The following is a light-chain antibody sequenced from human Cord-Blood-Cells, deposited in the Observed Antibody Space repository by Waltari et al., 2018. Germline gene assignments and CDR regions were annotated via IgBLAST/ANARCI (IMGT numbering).Light chain of an antibody. CDR1: QSVTNY. V-gene: IGKV3-11*01. Sequence: IVLTKSPATLSLSPGERATLSCRASQSVTNYVARYQHKPGQAPRLLIYDASNTPTGIPARFSGSGSGTDFTLTISSLEPEDFAVYYCQQRSKWPPITVGQGTRQEI. CDR3: QQRSKWPPIT. J-gene: IGKJ5*01. CDR2: DAS.